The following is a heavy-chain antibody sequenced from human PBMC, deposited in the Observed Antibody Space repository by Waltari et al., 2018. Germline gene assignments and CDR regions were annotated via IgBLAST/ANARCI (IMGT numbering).Heavy chain of an antibody. D-gene: IGHD6-19*01. V-gene: IGHV4-34*01. CDR1: GGYFSGYY. J-gene: IGHJ3*02. CDR3: AVQSYSSGWYVVHDAFDI. CDR2: INHSGST. Sequence: QVQLQQWGAGLLKPSETLSLTCAVYGGYFSGYYWSWISQPPGKGLEWIGEINHSGSTNYNPSLKRRVTISVDTSKHHFSLKLSSVTAADPAVYYCAVQSYSSGWYVVHDAFDIWGQGTMVTVSS.